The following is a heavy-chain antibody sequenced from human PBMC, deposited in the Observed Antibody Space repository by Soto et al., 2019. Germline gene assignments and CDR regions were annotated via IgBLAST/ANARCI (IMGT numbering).Heavy chain of an antibody. CDR2: ISYDGNNK. D-gene: IGHD2-2*01. J-gene: IGHJ6*02. V-gene: IGHV3-30-3*01. CDR1: GFTFSSYN. Sequence: PGSSLRRSCAASGFTFSSYNIHWVRQAPGKGLEWVAVISYDGNNKYYADSVKGRFTISRDNSKNTLYLQMNSLRAEDSAVYYCARDRIVVVPAALYYYYGMDVWGQGTTVIV. CDR3: ARDRIVVVPAALYYYYGMDV.